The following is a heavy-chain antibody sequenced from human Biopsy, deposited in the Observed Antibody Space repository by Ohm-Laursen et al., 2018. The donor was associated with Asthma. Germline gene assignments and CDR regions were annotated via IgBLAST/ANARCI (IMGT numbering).Heavy chain of an antibody. CDR2: TYSGGST. D-gene: IGHD4-17*01. CDR3: TRTTTVTTTYAMDV. CDR1: GFTVTTNS. Sequence: SLRLSCTASGFTVTTNSISWVRQAPGKGLEWVSVTYSGGSTYYADSVKGRFTISRDNSKNTLYLQMNSLRAEDTAVYYCTRTTTVTTTYAMDVWGRGTTVTVSS. J-gene: IGHJ6*02. V-gene: IGHV3-53*01.